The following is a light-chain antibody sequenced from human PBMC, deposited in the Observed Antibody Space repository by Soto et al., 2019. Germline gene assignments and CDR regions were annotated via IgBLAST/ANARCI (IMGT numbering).Light chain of an antibody. CDR3: QQYGGSPVT. V-gene: IGKV3-20*01. CDR2: DAS. Sequence: EIVLTQSPGTLSLSPGERATLSSRASQSVSSSYLAWYQQKPGRAPRVLIYDASTRATGVPDRFSGSGSGTDFTLTISRLEPEDFAVYYCQQYGGSPVTFGQGTKVDI. J-gene: IGKJ1*01. CDR1: QSVSSSY.